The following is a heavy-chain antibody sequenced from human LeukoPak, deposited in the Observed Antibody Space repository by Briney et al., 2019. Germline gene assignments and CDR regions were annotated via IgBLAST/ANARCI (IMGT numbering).Heavy chain of an antibody. D-gene: IGHD3-3*01. CDR3: ARSGVYYDFWSGPNMDV. Sequence: PGGSLRLSCAASGFTFSSYIMNWVRQAPGKGLEWVSSISSSSSYIYYADSVKGRFTISRDNAKNSLYLQMNSLRAEDTAVYYCARSGVYYDFWSGPNMDVWGKGTTVTVSS. J-gene: IGHJ6*04. CDR1: GFTFSSYI. V-gene: IGHV3-21*01. CDR2: ISSSSSYI.